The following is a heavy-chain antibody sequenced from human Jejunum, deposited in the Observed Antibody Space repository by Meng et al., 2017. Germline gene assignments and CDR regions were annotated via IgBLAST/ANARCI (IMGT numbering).Heavy chain of an antibody. Sequence: VQPGASGAELHKPVSSVKVSSQPSGGRFSDFAIIWMRQSPSPGLEWMGGIIPLFDTPHYAQKFQDRVTITADKSTSTSYMELSSLRSDDTAVYYCARGGPSCYGVYWGQGTLVTVSS. J-gene: IGHJ4*02. D-gene: IGHD2-15*01. CDR3: ARGGPSCYGVY. V-gene: IGHV1-69*06. CDR1: GGRFSDFA. CDR2: IIPLFDTP.